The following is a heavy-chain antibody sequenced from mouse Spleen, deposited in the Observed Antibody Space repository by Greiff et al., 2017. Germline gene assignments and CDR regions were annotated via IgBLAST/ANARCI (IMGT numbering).Heavy chain of an antibody. CDR1: GYTFTDYY. V-gene: IGHV1-26*01. CDR2: INPNNGGT. J-gene: IGHJ4*01. Sequence: EVQLQQSGPELVKPGASVKISCKASGYTFTDYYMNWVKQSHGKSLEWIGDINPNNGGTSYNQKFKGKATLTVDKSSSTAYMELRSLTSEDSAVYYCAYYKMDYWGQGTSVTVSS. CDR3: AYYKMDY.